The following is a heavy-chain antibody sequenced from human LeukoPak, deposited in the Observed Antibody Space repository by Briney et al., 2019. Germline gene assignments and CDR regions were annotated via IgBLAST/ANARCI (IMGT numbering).Heavy chain of an antibody. Sequence: GGSLRLSCAASGFTFSSYSMNWVRQAPGKGLEWVSSISSSSSYIYYADSVKGRFTISRDNAKNSLHLQMNSLRAEDTAVYYCARGGYYDFWSGPAQKYGMDVWGQGTTVTVSS. D-gene: IGHD3-3*01. V-gene: IGHV3-21*01. CDR3: ARGGYYDFWSGPAQKYGMDV. CDR2: ISSSSSYI. J-gene: IGHJ6*02. CDR1: GFTFSSYS.